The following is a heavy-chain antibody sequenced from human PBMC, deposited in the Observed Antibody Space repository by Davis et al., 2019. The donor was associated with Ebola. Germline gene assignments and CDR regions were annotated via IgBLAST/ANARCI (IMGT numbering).Heavy chain of an antibody. Sequence: GGSLRLSCAASGFTFSSYAMSWVRQAPGKGLEWVSTNSGSGSSTYYADSVKGRFTMSRDNSKNTLYLQMNSLRAGDTAVYYCARGFVQLGVWGQGTLVTVSS. CDR1: GFTFSSYA. J-gene: IGHJ4*02. CDR3: ARGFVQLGV. D-gene: IGHD3-10*01. CDR2: NSGSGSST. V-gene: IGHV3-23*01.